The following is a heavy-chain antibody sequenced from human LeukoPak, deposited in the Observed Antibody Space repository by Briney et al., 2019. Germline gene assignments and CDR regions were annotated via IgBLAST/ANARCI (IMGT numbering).Heavy chain of an antibody. V-gene: IGHV1-46*01. J-gene: IGHJ6*02. Sequence: VASLKVSCTASRYTFTSYYMHWVRQAPRQGLEWMGIINPSGGSTSYAQKFQGRVTMTRDTSTSTVYMELSSLRSEDTAVYYCARDRARDYYYYGMDVWGQGTTVTVSS. CDR2: INPSGGST. CDR1: RYTFTSYY. CDR3: ARDRARDYYYYGMDV.